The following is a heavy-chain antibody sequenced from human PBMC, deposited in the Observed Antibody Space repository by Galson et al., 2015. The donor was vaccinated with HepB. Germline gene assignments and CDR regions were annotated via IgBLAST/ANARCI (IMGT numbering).Heavy chain of an antibody. J-gene: IGHJ4*02. D-gene: IGHD1-26*01. CDR3: ARVGVGGTNALNY. V-gene: IGHV3-11*06. Sequence: SLRLSCAASGFTFRDFYMTWIRQAPGKGLEWVSYISDSSTFTKYADSVKGRVTISRDNAKNSLYLQMDSLRVDDTAVYYCARVGVGGTNALNYWGQGTLVTVSS. CDR1: GFTFRDFY. CDR2: ISDSSTFT.